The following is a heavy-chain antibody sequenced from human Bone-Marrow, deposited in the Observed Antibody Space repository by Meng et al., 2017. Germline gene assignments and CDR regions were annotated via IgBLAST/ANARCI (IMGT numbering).Heavy chain of an antibody. CDR2: FYGIGYT. J-gene: IGHJ4*02. V-gene: IGHV3-66*01. CDR1: GFTVSTNY. CDR3: AKDPGYGLGTYYEGY. Sequence: EVQLVESGGGLVQPGGSLRLSCAASGFTVSTNYMSWVRQAPGKGLEWVSSFYGIGYTYYADSVKGRFTISRDNSKNTLYLQMNSLRAEDTAMYYCAKDPGYGLGTYYEGYWGQGTLVTVSS. D-gene: IGHD3-10*01.